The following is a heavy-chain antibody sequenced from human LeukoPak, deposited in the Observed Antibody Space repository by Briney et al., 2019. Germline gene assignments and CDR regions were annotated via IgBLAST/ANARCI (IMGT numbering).Heavy chain of an antibody. CDR3: SRSQFDY. V-gene: IGHV3-74*03. CDR2: ISGDGTIK. CDR1: GFPFSSYW. Sequence: GGSLRLSCVLSGFPFSSYWMLWVRQAPGKGLVWVSRISGDGTIKTYADFVRGRFTISRDNTKNILYLQMNSLKVEDTAIYFCSRSQFDYWGQGVLVTVSS. J-gene: IGHJ4*02.